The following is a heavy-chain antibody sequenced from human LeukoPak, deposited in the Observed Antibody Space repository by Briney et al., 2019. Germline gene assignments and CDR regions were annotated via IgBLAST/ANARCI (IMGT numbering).Heavy chain of an antibody. Sequence: GGSLRLSCAASGFTFRNYWMHWIRQVPGKGLVWVSRIDTDGSTTNYADSVEGRFTISRDNARNTEYLQMNSLSADDTGVYYCVRGGSGSSYCEFVSWGQGTLVTVSS. CDR2: IDTDGSTT. V-gene: IGHV3-74*01. CDR1: GFTFRNYW. J-gene: IGHJ5*01. D-gene: IGHD5-18*01. CDR3: VRGGSGSSYCEFVS.